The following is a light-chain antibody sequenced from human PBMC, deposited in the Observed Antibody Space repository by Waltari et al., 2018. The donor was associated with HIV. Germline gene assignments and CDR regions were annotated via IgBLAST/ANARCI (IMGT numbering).Light chain of an antibody. V-gene: IGLV2-14*01. Sequence: QSALTQPASVSGSPRQSITISCTGTSSDAGSYNYVSWYQQHPGKAPKLMIYDVSNRPSGVSNRFSGSKSGNTASLTISGLQADDEADYYCSSYTSSSAVVFGGGTKLTVL. CDR3: SSYTSSSAVV. J-gene: IGLJ2*01. CDR2: DVS. CDR1: SSDAGSYNY.